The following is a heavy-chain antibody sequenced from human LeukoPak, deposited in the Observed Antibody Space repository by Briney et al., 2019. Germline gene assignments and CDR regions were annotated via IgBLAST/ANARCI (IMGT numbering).Heavy chain of an antibody. Sequence: SQTLSLTCTVSGGSISSGDYYWSWIRQPPGKGLEWIGEINHSGSTNYNPSLKSRVTISVDTSKNQFSLKLSSVAAADTAVYYCARLFTIFGVGYYGMDVWGQGTTVTVSS. J-gene: IGHJ6*02. CDR1: GGSISSGDYY. CDR3: ARLFTIFGVGYYGMDV. D-gene: IGHD3-3*01. V-gene: IGHV4-30-4*08. CDR2: INHSGST.